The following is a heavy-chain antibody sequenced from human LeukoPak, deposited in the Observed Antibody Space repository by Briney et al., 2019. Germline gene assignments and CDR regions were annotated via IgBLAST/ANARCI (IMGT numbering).Heavy chain of an antibody. J-gene: IGHJ4*02. CDR2: ISSSSSTI. Sequence: PGGSLRLSCAASGFTFSSYSMNWVRQAPGKGLEWVSYISSSSSTIYYAHSVKGRFTISRDNAKNSLYLQMNSLRAEDTAVYYCARDRANDYGDYWGQGTLVTVSS. V-gene: IGHV3-48*01. CDR1: GFTFSSYS. CDR3: ARDRANDYGDY.